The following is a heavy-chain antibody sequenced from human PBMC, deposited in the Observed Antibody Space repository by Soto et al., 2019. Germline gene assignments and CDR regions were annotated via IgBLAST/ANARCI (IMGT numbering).Heavy chain of an antibody. CDR1: GDTFTFYS. Sequence: QVQLVQSGAEVKKPGSSVRVSYKASGDTFTFYSINWVRQAPGLGLEWMGRINPILSMSNYAQRFQGRVTMTADKSTSTAYMELSSRRSEDTAMYYCASSYGSGYRAFDYWGQGALVTVSS. D-gene: IGHD3-10*01. CDR2: INPILSMS. CDR3: ASSYGSGYRAFDY. J-gene: IGHJ4*02. V-gene: IGHV1-69*02.